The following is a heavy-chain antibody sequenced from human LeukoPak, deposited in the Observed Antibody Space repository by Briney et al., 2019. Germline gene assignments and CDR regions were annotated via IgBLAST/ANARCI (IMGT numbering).Heavy chain of an antibody. CDR2: ISAYNGYT. CDR1: GYTFINYG. CDR3: ARDRSFYYYDSSGYNY. V-gene: IGHV1-18*01. J-gene: IGHJ4*02. Sequence: ASVKVSCKASGYTFINYGINWVRQAPGQGLEWMGWISAYNGYTNYAQKLQGRVTMTTDTSTSTAYMELRSLRSDDTAVYYCARDRSFYYYDSSGYNYWGQGTLVTVSS. D-gene: IGHD3-22*01.